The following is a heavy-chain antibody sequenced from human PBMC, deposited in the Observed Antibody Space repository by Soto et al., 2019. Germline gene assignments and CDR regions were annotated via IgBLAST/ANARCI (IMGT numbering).Heavy chain of an antibody. J-gene: IGHJ4*02. V-gene: IGHV3-23*01. CDR3: AKNWNYFDY. CDR2: ISGSGGST. D-gene: IGHD1-1*01. CDR1: GFTFSSYA. Sequence: GGSLRLSCAASGFTFSSYAMSWVRQAPGKGLEWVSAISGSGGSTYYADSVKGRFTISRDNSKSTLYLQMNSRRAEDTAGYYCAKNWNYFDYWGQGTLVTVSS.